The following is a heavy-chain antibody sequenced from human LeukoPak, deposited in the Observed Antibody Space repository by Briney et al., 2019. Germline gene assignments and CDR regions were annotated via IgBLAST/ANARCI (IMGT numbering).Heavy chain of an antibody. J-gene: IGHJ6*02. CDR1: GFTFDDYA. CDR2: ISWNSGSI. V-gene: IGHV3-9*01. Sequence: GRSLRLSCAASGFTFDDYAMHWVRQAPGKGLEWVSGISWNSGSIGYADSVKGRFTISRDNAKNSLYLQMNSLRAEDTALYYCAKDISDGRITIFGVVISECGMDVWGQGTTVTVSS. CDR3: AKDISDGRITIFGVVISECGMDV. D-gene: IGHD3-3*01.